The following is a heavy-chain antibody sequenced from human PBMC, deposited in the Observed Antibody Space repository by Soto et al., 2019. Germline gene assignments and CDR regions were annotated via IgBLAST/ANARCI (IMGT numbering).Heavy chain of an antibody. J-gene: IGHJ5*02. Sequence: SVKVSCKASGGTFSTYPINWVRQAPGQGLEWMGGIIPLFGTTNYAQKFKGRVTITADEPTSTAYMELSSLRAEDAAVYYCARGATHGSSWYFWFDPWGQGTLVTVSS. CDR2: IIPLFGTT. CDR1: GGTFSTYP. CDR3: ARGATHGSSWYFWFDP. D-gene: IGHD6-13*01. V-gene: IGHV1-69*13.